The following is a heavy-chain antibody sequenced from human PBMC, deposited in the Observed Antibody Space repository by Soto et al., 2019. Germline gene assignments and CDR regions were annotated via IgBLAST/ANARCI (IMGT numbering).Heavy chain of an antibody. CDR3: TTVKRRWLVPFDY. V-gene: IGHV3-15*01. CDR1: GFTFSNAW. J-gene: IGHJ4*02. Sequence: PGGSLRLSCAASGFTFSNAWMSWVRQAPGKGREWVGRIKSKTDGGTTDYAAPVKGRFTISRDDSKNTLYLQMNSLKTEDTAVYYCTTVKRRWLVPFDYWGQGTLVTVSS. D-gene: IGHD6-19*01. CDR2: IKSKTDGGTT.